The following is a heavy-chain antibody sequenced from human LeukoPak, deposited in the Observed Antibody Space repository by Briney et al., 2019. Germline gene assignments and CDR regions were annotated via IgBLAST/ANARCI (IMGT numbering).Heavy chain of an antibody. CDR2: IYYSGTT. CDR1: GGSFSGYY. V-gene: IGHV4-34*01. CDR3: AMSSRVRGVLVY. J-gene: IGHJ4*02. D-gene: IGHD3-10*02. Sequence: SETLSLTCAVYGGSFSGYYWSWIRQPPGKGLEWIGTIYYSGTTYYNPSLKSRVTISLDTSKNQFSLKLSSVTAADTAVYYCAMSSRVRGVLVYWGQGTLVTVSS.